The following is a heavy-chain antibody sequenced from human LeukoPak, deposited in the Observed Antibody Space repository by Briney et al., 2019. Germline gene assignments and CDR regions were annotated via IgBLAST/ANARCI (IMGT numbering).Heavy chain of an antibody. J-gene: IGHJ6*02. V-gene: IGHV4-34*01. CDR1: GGSFSGYY. CDR2: INHSGST. CDR3: ARASFSNPMDV. Sequence: PSETLSLTCAVYGGSFSGYYWSWIRQPPGKGLEWIGEINHSGSTNYNPSLKSRVTISVDTSKNQFSLKLSSVTTADTAVYYCARASFSNPMDVWGQGTTVTVSS. D-gene: IGHD2/OR15-2a*01.